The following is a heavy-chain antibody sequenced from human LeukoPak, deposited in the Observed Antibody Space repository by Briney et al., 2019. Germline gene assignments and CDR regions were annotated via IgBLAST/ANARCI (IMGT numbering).Heavy chain of an antibody. D-gene: IGHD3-9*01. CDR3: ARDREGYYDILTGYYGVGAFDI. J-gene: IGHJ3*02. V-gene: IGHV1-2*02. Sequence: ASVKVSCKASGYTFTGYYMHWVRQAPGQGLEGMGWIHPNSGGTNYAQKFQGRVTMTRDTSVSTAYMELSRLRSDDTAVYYCARDREGYYDILTGYYGVGAFDIWGQGTMGTVSS. CDR2: IHPNSGGT. CDR1: GYTFTGYY.